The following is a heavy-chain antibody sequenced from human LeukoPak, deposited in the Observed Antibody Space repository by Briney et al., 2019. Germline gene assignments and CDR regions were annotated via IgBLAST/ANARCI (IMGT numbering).Heavy chain of an antibody. J-gene: IGHJ6*03. CDR1: GGTFSSYA. V-gene: IGHV1-69*06. D-gene: IGHD6-13*01. CDR2: IIPIFGTA. Sequence: ASVKVSCKASGGTFSSYAISWVRQAPGQGLEWMGGIIPIFGTANYAQKFQGRVTITADKSTSTAYMELSSLRSEDTAVYYCASGEGSRYVAEHYMDVWGKGTTVTVSS. CDR3: ASGEGSRYVAEHYMDV.